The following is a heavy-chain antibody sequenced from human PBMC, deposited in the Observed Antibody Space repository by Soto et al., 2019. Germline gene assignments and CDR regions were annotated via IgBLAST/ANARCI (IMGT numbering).Heavy chain of an antibody. D-gene: IGHD2-21*02. J-gene: IGHJ4*02. CDR2: VSFDGKVT. V-gene: IGHV3-30*04. CDR3: AREPYGDSQYFDY. CDR1: QFTFNSLS. Sequence: PVGPLRLSCTRSQFTFNSLSLHLVRKYPDKGLEWVAVVSFDGKVTYYADSVKGRFTVSRDNSKNTIYLQANSLRAEDTAVYYCAREPYGDSQYFDYWGQGTPVTVSS.